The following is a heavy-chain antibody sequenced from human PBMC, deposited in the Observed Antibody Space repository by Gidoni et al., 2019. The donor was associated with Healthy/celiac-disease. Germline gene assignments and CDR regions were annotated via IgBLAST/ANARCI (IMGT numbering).Heavy chain of an antibody. CDR2: IWYDGSNK. V-gene: IGHV3-33*01. CDR1: GFTFSSYG. Sequence: GGVVQPGRSLRLSCAASGFTFSSYGMHWVRQAPGKGLEWVAVIWYDGSNKYYADSVKGRFTISRDNSKNTLYLQMNSLRAEDTAVYYCAREGYCSGGSCYPFDYWGQGTLVTVSS. D-gene: IGHD2-15*01. CDR3: AREGYCSGGSCYPFDY. J-gene: IGHJ4*02.